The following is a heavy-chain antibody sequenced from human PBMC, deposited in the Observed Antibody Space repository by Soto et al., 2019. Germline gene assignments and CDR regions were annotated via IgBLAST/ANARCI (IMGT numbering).Heavy chain of an antibody. V-gene: IGHV4-61*08. CDR3: ATTKRWLSFDS. Sequence: SETLSLTCTVSGVSISSGDYYWSWIRQTPGKGLEWIGYIYYSENTYYNPSLKSRVTISLDTSKSEFSLKLSSVTAADTAVYYCATTKRWLSFDSWGPGTLVTVSS. CDR2: IYYSENT. D-gene: IGHD3-22*01. J-gene: IGHJ4*02. CDR1: GVSISSGDYY.